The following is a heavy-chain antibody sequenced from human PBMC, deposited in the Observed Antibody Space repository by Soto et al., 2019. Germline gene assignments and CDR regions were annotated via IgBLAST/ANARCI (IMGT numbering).Heavy chain of an antibody. CDR3: ARRVYSSSADVGGRAFDI. CDR2: ISTYNSNT. V-gene: IGHV1-18*04. J-gene: IGHJ3*02. Sequence: ASVKVSCKASGYRFISYGISWVRQAPGQGLAWMGWISTYNSNTKYAQNLQGRVTMTTDTSTSTAYMELRSLRSDDTAVYYCARRVYSSSADVGGRAFDICGQGTMVTVSS. D-gene: IGHD6-6*01. CDR1: GYRFISYG.